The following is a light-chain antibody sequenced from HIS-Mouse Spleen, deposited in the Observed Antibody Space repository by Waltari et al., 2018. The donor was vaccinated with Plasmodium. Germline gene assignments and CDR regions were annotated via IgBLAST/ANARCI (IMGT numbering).Light chain of an antibody. Sequence: QLVLTQSPSASASLGASVKLPCTLSSGHSSYAIAWHQQQPEKGPRSFTKLNSDGSHSKGDGIPDRFSGSSSGAERYPTISSLQSEDEADYYCQTWGTGMGVFGGGTKLTVL. V-gene: IGLV4-69*01. CDR3: QTWGTGMGV. CDR1: SGHSSYA. J-gene: IGLJ2*01. CDR2: LNSDGSH.